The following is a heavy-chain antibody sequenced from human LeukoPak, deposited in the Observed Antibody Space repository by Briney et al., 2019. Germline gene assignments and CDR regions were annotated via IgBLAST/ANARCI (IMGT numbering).Heavy chain of an antibody. Sequence: ASVKVSCKVSGYTLTELSMHWLRQAPGKGLEWMGGFDPEDGETIYAQKFQGRVTMTEDTSTDTAYMELSSLRSEDTAVYYCARDLKTQDIVVVPAADRNGMDVWGQGTTVTVSS. CDR1: GYTLTELS. D-gene: IGHD2-2*01. CDR3: ARDLKTQDIVVVPAADRNGMDV. V-gene: IGHV1-24*01. CDR2: FDPEDGET. J-gene: IGHJ6*02.